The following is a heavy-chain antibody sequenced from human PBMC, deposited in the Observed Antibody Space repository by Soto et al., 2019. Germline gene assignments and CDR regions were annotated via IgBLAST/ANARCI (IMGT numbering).Heavy chain of an antibody. CDR2: INHSGST. D-gene: IGHD3-22*01. CDR1: GGSFSGYY. V-gene: IGHV4-34*01. Sequence: QVQLQQWGAGLLKPSETLSLTCAVYGGSFSGYYWSWIRQPPGKGLEWIGEINHSGSTNYNPSLKSRVTISVDTSKNQFSLKLSSVTAADTAVYYCALDPDYYDSSGYYHDAFDIWGQGTMVTVSS. CDR3: ALDPDYYDSSGYYHDAFDI. J-gene: IGHJ3*02.